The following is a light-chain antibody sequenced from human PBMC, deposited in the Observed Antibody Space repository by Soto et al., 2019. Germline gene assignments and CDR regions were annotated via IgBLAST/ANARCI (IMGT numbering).Light chain of an antibody. CDR1: QSISSW. CDR3: QHYNSYPWT. CDR2: KAS. Sequence: DIQMTQSPSTLSASVGDRVTITCRASQSISSWLAWYQQKPGKAPKLLIYKASSLESGVPSRFSGSGSGTEFTLSISSLQPDDFATYYCQHYNSYPWTFGQGTMVEIK. V-gene: IGKV1-5*03. J-gene: IGKJ1*01.